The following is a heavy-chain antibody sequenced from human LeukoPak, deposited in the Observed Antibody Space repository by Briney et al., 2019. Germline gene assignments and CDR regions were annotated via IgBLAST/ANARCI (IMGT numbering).Heavy chain of an antibody. CDR3: ARRPGYSSGWYDY. D-gene: IGHD6-19*01. J-gene: IGHJ4*02. CDR1: GGSISSYY. V-gene: IGHV4-59*08. CDR2: IYYSGSP. Sequence: SETLSLTCTVSGGSISSYYWSWIRQPPGKGLEWIGYIYYSGSPNYNPSLKSRVTISVDTSKNQFSLKLSSVTAADTAVYYCARRPGYSSGWYDYWGQGTLVTVSS.